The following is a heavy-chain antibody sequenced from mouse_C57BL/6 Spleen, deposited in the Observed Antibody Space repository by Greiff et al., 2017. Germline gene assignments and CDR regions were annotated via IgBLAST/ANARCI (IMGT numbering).Heavy chain of an antibody. D-gene: IGHD1-1*01. V-gene: IGHV1-64*01. CDR2: IHPNSGST. Sequence: QVQLQQPGAELVKPGASVKLSCKASGYTFTSYWMHWVKQRPGQGLEWIGMIHPNSGSTNYNEKFKSKATLTVDKSSSTAYMQISSLTSEDSAVYYCARAPDYYGSSYVDYWGQGTTLTVSS. CDR1: GYTFTSYW. CDR3: ARAPDYYGSSYVDY. J-gene: IGHJ2*01.